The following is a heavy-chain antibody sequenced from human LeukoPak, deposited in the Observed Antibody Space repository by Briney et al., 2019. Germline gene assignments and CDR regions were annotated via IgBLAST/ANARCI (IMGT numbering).Heavy chain of an antibody. CDR1: GGSFSGYY. Sequence: PSETLSLTCAVYGGSFSGYYWSWIRQPPGKGLEWIGEINHSGSTNYNPSLKSRVTISVDTSKNQFSLKLSSVTAADTAVYYCARKGLRRRFDYWGQRTLVTVSS. D-gene: IGHD3-16*01. CDR2: INHSGST. J-gene: IGHJ4*02. V-gene: IGHV4-34*01. CDR3: ARKGLRRRFDY.